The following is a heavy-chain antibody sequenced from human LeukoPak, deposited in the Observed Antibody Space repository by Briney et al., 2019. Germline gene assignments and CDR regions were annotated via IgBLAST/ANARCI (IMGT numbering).Heavy chain of an antibody. CDR2: INHSGST. Sequence: SETLSLTCAVYGGSFSGYYWSWIRQPPGKGLEWIGEINHSGSTNYNPSLKSRVTISVDTSKNQFSLKLSSVTAADTAVYYCARARDRITMVRGVIFDYWGQGTLVTVSS. CDR1: GGSFSGYY. CDR3: ARARDRITMVRGVIFDY. D-gene: IGHD3-10*01. J-gene: IGHJ4*02. V-gene: IGHV4-34*01.